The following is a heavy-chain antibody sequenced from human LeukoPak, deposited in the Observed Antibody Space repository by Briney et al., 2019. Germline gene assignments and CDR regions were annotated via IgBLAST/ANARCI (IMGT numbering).Heavy chain of an antibody. J-gene: IGHJ5*02. V-gene: IGHV3-9*01. CDR2: ISWYSGSI. CDR1: GFTFDDYA. CDR3: AKGASSTSVVDWFDP. D-gene: IGHD2-2*01. Sequence: GGSLRLSCAASGFTFDDYAMHWVRQAPGRGLEWVSGISWYSGSIGYADSVKGRFTISRDNAKNSLYLQMNSLRAEDTALYYCAKGASSTSVVDWFDPWGQGTLVTVSS.